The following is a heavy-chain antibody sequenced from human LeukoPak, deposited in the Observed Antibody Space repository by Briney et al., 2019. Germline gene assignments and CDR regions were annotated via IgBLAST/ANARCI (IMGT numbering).Heavy chain of an antibody. D-gene: IGHD2-2*01. CDR2: ISAYNGNT. Sequence: GASVKVSCKASGYTFTSFGISWVRQAPGQGLEWMGWISAYNGNTNYAQKLQGRVTMTTDTSTSTAYMELRSLRSDDTAVYYCARDRGWYQLPSHDYWGQGTLVTVSS. CDR3: ARDRGWYQLPSHDY. J-gene: IGHJ4*02. CDR1: GYTFTSFG. V-gene: IGHV1-18*01.